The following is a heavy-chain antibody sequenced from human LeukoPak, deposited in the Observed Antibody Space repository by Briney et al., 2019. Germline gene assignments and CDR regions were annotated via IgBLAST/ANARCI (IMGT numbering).Heavy chain of an antibody. CDR3: ARLKILSGYYPTYYFYY. D-gene: IGHD3-9*01. V-gene: IGHV5-51*01. CDR2: IYPGDSDT. J-gene: IGHJ4*02. CDR1: GYSFTSYW. Sequence: GESLKISCMGSGYSFTSYWIGCVRQKPGKGLEWMVIIYPGDSDTRYSPSFQGQVTISADKSISTAYLQWSSLKASDTAMYYCARLKILSGYYPTYYFYYWGQGTLVTASS.